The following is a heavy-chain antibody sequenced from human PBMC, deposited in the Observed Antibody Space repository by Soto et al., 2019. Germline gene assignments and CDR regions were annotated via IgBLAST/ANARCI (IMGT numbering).Heavy chain of an antibody. CDR3: AKNSPVVVDY. V-gene: IGHV3-23*01. CDR1: GFTFSRYA. D-gene: IGHD2-15*01. CDR2: ISGSGGST. Sequence: GSLRLSCAASGFTFSRYAMRWVRQAPGKGLEWVSAISGSGGSTYYADSVKGRFTISRDNSKNTLYLQMNSLRAEDTAVYDGAKNSPVVVDYWGQGTLFPSSS. J-gene: IGHJ4*02.